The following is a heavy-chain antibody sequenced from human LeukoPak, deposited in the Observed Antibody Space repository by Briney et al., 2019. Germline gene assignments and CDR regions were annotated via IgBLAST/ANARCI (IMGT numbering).Heavy chain of an antibody. D-gene: IGHD3-16*01. J-gene: IGHJ4*02. CDR2: IKNGGSP. Sequence: SETLSLTCTVSGGSISSSSSFWGWIRQPPGKGLEWIGHIKNGGSPNYNPSLKSRVTISVDTSKNQFSLKLSSVTAADTAVYYCAIQRRGSRDYWGQGTLVTVSS. V-gene: IGHV4-39*01. CDR3: AIQRRGSRDY. CDR1: GGSISSSSSF.